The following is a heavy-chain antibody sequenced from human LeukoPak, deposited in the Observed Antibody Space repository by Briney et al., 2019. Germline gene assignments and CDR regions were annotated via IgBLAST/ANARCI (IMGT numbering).Heavy chain of an antibody. Sequence: SVKVSCKASGGTFSSYAISWVRQAPGQGLEWMGGIIPIFGTANYAQKFQGRVTITTDESTSTAYMELSSLRSEDTAVYHCAGHTMVTDYYYYMDVWGKGTTVTVSS. CDR2: IIPIFGTA. V-gene: IGHV1-69*05. D-gene: IGHD5-18*01. J-gene: IGHJ6*03. CDR1: GGTFSSYA. CDR3: AGHTMVTDYYYYMDV.